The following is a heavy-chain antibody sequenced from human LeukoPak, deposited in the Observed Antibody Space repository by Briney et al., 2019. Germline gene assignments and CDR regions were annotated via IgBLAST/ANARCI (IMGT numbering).Heavy chain of an antibody. D-gene: IGHD3-9*01. V-gene: IGHV1-69*05. CDR2: IIPIFGTS. Sequence: SVKVSCKASGGTFSSYAISWVRQAPGQGLEWMGRIIPIFGTSNYAQKLQGRVTMTTDTSTSTAYMELRSLRSDDTAVYYCARDEDLTYYDILTGPTYFDYWGQGTLVTVSS. CDR3: ARDEDLTYYDILTGPTYFDY. CDR1: GGTFSSYA. J-gene: IGHJ4*02.